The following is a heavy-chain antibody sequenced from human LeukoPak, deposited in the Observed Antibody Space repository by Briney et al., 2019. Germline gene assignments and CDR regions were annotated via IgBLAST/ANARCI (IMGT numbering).Heavy chain of an antibody. Sequence: GGSLRLSCAASGFTFSSYNMNWVRQAPGKGLEWVSSISSSSSYIYYADSVKGRFTISRDNAKNSLYLQMNSLRAEDTAVYYCARDQGSSSGFDYWGQGTLVTVSS. CDR1: GFTFSSYN. CDR2: ISSSSSYI. D-gene: IGHD6-6*01. CDR3: ARDQGSSSGFDY. V-gene: IGHV3-21*01. J-gene: IGHJ4*02.